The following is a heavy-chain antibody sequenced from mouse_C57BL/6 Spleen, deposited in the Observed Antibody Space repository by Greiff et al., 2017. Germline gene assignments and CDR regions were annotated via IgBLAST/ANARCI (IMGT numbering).Heavy chain of an antibody. CDR3: TTDITTVVAPFAMDY. V-gene: IGHV14-1*01. J-gene: IGHJ4*01. CDR1: GFNIKDYY. D-gene: IGHD1-1*01. CDR2: IDPEDGDT. Sequence: EVHLVESGAELVRPGASVKLSCTASGFNIKDYYMHWVKQRPEQGLEWIGRIDPEDGDTEYAPKFQGKATMTADTSSNTAYLQLSSLTSEDTAVYYCTTDITTVVAPFAMDYWGQGTSVTVSS.